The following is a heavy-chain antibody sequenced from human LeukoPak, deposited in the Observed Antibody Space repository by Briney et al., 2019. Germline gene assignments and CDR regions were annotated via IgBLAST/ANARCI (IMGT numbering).Heavy chain of an antibody. D-gene: IGHD3-22*01. Sequence: ASVKVSCKASGYTFTSYGISWVRQAAGQALEWMGWTSAYNGNTNKAQKLQGRGTMTTDTAKSTAYMELRSLRSDDTAVYYCARDPPGSYDSRGYSGYWGQGTLVTVSS. CDR1: GYTFTSYG. CDR2: TSAYNGNT. CDR3: ARDPPGSYDSRGYSGY. J-gene: IGHJ4*02. V-gene: IGHV1-18*01.